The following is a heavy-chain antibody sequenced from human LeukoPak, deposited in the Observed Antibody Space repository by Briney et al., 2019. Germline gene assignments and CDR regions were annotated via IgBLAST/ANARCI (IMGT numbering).Heavy chain of an antibody. J-gene: IGHJ4*02. CDR3: ATASTYYYDSSGYYYGLLFDY. Sequence: PSETLSLTCTVSGGSISSSSYYWGWIRQPPGKGLEWIGSIYYSGSTNYNPSLKSRVTISVDKSKNQFSLKLSSVTAADTAVYYCATASTYYYDSSGYYYGLLFDYWGQGTLVTVSS. CDR1: GGSISSSSYY. D-gene: IGHD3-22*01. CDR2: IYYSGST. V-gene: IGHV4-39*07.